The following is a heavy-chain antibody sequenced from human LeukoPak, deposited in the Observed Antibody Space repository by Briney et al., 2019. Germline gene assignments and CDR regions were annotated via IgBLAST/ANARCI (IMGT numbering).Heavy chain of an antibody. CDR3: ARGPGAAAGSVFDY. CDR2: IYYSGST. V-gene: IGHV4-39*07. Sequence: SQTLSLTCTVSGGSISSSSYYWGWIRQPPGKGLEWIVSIYYSGSTYYNPSVKSRVTISVDTSKNQFSLKLSSVTAADTAVYYCARGPGAAAGSVFDYWGQGTMVTVSS. CDR1: GGSISSSSYY. D-gene: IGHD6-13*01. J-gene: IGHJ4*02.